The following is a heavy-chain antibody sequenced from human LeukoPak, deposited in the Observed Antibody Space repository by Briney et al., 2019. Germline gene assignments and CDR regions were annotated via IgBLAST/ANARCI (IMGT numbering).Heavy chain of an antibody. Sequence: GGSLRLSCAASGFTFSVHYMFWVRQAPGKGLVWVSSISPDATKSKYADFVEGRLTISRDNAKNTLYLQLNSLRVEDAAVYYCATGYRSAYSWDSWGQGTLVTVSS. V-gene: IGHV3-74*03. CDR2: ISPDATKS. CDR1: GFTFSVHY. CDR3: ATGYRSAYSWDS. D-gene: IGHD5-12*01. J-gene: IGHJ4*02.